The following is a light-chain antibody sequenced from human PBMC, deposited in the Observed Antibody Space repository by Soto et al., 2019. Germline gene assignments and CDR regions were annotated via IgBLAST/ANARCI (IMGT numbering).Light chain of an antibody. CDR3: QKYNSAPLT. CDR2: AAS. CDR1: QSISNY. V-gene: IGKV1-27*01. J-gene: IGKJ1*01. Sequence: DIQMTQSPSSLAASVVYRSTITCLTRQSISNYLAWYQQKPGKVPKLLIYAASTLQSGVPSRFSGSGSGTDFTLTISSLQPEDVATYYCQKYNSAPLTFGQGAKVDIK.